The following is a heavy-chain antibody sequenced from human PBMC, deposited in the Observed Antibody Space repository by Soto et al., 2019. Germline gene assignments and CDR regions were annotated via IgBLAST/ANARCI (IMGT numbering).Heavy chain of an antibody. V-gene: IGHV2-5*02. D-gene: IGHD3-16*01. J-gene: IGHJ5*02. CDR2: IYWDDDK. Sequence: QITLKESGPTLVKPTQTLTLTCTFSGFSLTTRGVGVGWIRQPPGKALECLALIYWDDDKRYSPSLQSRLSTXNXTXXSQVVLTMTNVDPVDTATYYCAPIPNYYQYDWFDPWGQGTLVSVSS. CDR1: GFSLTTRGVG. CDR3: APIPNYYQYDWFDP.